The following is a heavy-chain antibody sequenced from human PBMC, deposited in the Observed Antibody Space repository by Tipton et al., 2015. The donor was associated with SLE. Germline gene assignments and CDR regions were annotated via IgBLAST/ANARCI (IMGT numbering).Heavy chain of an antibody. CDR2: IYHTGST. D-gene: IGHD3-3*01. CDR1: GYSISSGHF. V-gene: IGHV4-38-2*01. CDR3: ARHDFRAVTPDS. J-gene: IGHJ4*02. Sequence: TLSLTCSVSGYSISSGHFWGWIRQPPGKGLEWIEIIYHTGSTYYNPSLKSRVTISLGTSKNQFSLSLTSVTAADTAVYYCARHDFRAVTPDSWGQGTLVTVSS.